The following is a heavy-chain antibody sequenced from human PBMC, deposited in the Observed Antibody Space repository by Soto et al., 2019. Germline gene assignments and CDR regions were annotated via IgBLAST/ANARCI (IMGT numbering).Heavy chain of an antibody. V-gene: IGHV1-18*01. CDR1: GYTFTSYG. Sequence: QVQLVQSGAEVKKPGASVKVSCKASGYTFTSYGISWVRQAPGQGLEWMGWISAYNGNTNYAQKLQGRVTMTTDTSTSTDYMEPRSLRSYDPAVYYCARDKGDGSGSYYGYWGQGTLVTVSS. CDR2: ISAYNGNT. CDR3: ARDKGDGSGSYYGY. J-gene: IGHJ4*02. D-gene: IGHD3-10*01.